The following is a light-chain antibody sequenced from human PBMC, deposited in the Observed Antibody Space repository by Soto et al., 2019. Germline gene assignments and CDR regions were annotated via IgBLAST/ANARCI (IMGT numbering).Light chain of an antibody. Sequence: DIVMTQSPDSLAVSLGERATINCKSSQSVLYSSNNKNYLAWYQQKPGQPPKLLIYWASTRESGVPDRFSGSGSGTDFTLTISSLQAEDVAVYYGQQYYSPPFTFGPGTKVDIK. V-gene: IGKV4-1*01. CDR1: QSVLYSSNNKNY. CDR3: QQYYSPPFT. CDR2: WAS. J-gene: IGKJ3*01.